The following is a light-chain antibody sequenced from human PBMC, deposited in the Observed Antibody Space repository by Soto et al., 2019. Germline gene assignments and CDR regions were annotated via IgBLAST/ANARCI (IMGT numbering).Light chain of an antibody. V-gene: IGKV3-20*01. J-gene: IGKJ5*01. CDR1: QSVISTY. CDR3: QQYGSSPIT. Sequence: EIVLSQWPATVSVSXREWATLSXXXSQSVISTYLAWYQQKPGQAPRLLIYGASSRAAGIPDRFSGSGSGTDFTLTISRLEPEDFAVYYCQQYGSSPITFGQGTRLEIK. CDR2: GAS.